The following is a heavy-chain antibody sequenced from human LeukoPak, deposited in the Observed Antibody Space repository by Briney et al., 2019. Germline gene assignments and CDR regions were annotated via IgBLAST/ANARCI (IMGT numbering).Heavy chain of an antibody. CDR3: ASGVVVPAALSPYYYYYMDV. J-gene: IGHJ6*03. V-gene: IGHV4-61*02. D-gene: IGHD2-2*01. CDR2: IYTSGST. CDR1: GGSISSGSYY. Sequence: SETLSLTCTVSGGSISSGSYYWSWIRQPAGKGLEWIGRIYTSGSTNYNPSLKSRATISVDTSKNQFSLKLSSVTAADTAVYYCASGVVVPAALSPYYYYYMDVWGKGTTVTVSS.